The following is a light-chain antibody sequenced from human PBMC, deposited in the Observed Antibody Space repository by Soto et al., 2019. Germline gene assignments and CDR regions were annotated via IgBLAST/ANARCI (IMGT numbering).Light chain of an antibody. Sequence: NFMLTQPHSVSESPGKTVTISCTASSGSIASHYVQWYQQRPGSAPTTVIYEDNLRPSGVPDRFSGSTDSSSNSASLTISGLKTEDEADYYCQSYDSSNQVFGGGTKLTVL. CDR3: QSYDSSNQV. J-gene: IGLJ3*02. CDR2: EDN. CDR1: SGSIASHY. V-gene: IGLV6-57*02.